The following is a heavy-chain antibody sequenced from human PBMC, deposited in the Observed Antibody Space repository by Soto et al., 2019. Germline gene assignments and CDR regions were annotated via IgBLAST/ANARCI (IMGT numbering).Heavy chain of an antibody. CDR2: IKQDGSEK. J-gene: IGHJ3*02. CDR1: GFTFSSYW. Sequence: GGSLRLSCAASGFTFSSYWMSWVRQAPGKGLEWVANIKQDGSEKYYVDSVKGRSTISRDNAKNSLYLQMNSLRAEDTAVYYCARDRSSGWYGEMDAFDIWGQGTMVTVSS. V-gene: IGHV3-7*05. CDR3: ARDRSSGWYGEMDAFDI. D-gene: IGHD6-19*01.